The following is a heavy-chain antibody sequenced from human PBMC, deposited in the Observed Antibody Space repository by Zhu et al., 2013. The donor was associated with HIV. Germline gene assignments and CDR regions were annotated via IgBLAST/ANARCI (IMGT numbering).Heavy chain of an antibody. CDR3: ARRASWNGRSFDS. V-gene: IGHV3-21*01. CDR1: GFTFSSYS. D-gene: IGHD3-3*01. J-gene: IGHJ4*02. CDR2: ISGSSSYI. Sequence: EVQLVESGGGLVKPGGSLRVSCAAAGFTFSSYSMNWVRQAPGKGLEWVASISGSSSYIYYADSVRGRFSISRDNAKNSLYLQMDSLRAEDTAVYYCARRASWNGRSFDSWGQGTLVTVSS.